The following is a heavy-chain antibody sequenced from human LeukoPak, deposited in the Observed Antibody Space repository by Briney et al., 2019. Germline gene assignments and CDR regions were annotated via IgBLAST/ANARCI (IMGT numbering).Heavy chain of an antibody. CDR2: VHHNGDT. CDR3: AREQVVWGGFRPFDA. CDR1: GDSITTINFY. Sequence: SETLSLTCTVSGDSITTINFYWGWIRQSPGEGLEWLGSVHHNGDTYYNPSLRSRVTVSVDPSKSQFSLRLTSVTAADAAVYYCAREQVVWGGFRPFDAWGQGTLVTVSS. V-gene: IGHV4-39*07. J-gene: IGHJ4*02. D-gene: IGHD3-16*01.